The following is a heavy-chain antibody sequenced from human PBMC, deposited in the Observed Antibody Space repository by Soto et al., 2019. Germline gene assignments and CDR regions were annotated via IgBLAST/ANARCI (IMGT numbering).Heavy chain of an antibody. Sequence: PGGSLRLSCAASGFTSSSYAMHWVRQAPGKGLEYVSAISSNGGSTYYANSVKGRFTISRDNSKNTLYLQMGSLRAEDMAVYYCARGLGYAFDIWGQGTMVTVSS. J-gene: IGHJ3*02. CDR1: GFTSSSYA. D-gene: IGHD2-15*01. CDR2: ISSNGGST. CDR3: ARGLGYAFDI. V-gene: IGHV3-64*01.